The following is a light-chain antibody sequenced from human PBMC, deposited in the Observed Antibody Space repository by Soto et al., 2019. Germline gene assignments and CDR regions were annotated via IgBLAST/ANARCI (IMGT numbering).Light chain of an antibody. CDR3: AEWDDSLNGYV. J-gene: IGLJ1*01. V-gene: IGLV1-44*01. Sequence: QSALTQPPSTSGTPGQRVTISCAGSSSNIGTESVNWYQQLPGTTPKLLIYSYNQRPSGVPDRLSGSKSGTSASLTISGLQSEDEADYIWAEWDDSLNGYVFGLGTKVTVL. CDR2: SYN. CDR1: SSNIGTES.